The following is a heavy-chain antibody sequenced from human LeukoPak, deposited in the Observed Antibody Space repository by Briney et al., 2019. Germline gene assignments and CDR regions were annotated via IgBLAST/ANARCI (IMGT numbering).Heavy chain of an antibody. CDR2: IYHSGST. D-gene: IGHD3-16*01. Sequence: SETLSLTCAVSGGSISSNSYYWGWIRQPPGKGLEWIGYIYHSGSTYYNPSLKSRVTLSVDTSKNQFFLKLSSVTAADTAVYYCAKVGQPWSIWDYFDYWGQGTLVTVSS. CDR1: GGSISSNSYY. CDR3: AKVGQPWSIWDYFDY. J-gene: IGHJ4*02. V-gene: IGHV4-39*07.